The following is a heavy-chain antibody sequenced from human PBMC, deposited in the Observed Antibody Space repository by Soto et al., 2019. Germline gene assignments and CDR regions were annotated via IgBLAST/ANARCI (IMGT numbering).Heavy chain of an antibody. CDR1: GYIFTSYW. J-gene: IGHJ4*02. Sequence: GAEVKKPGESLKISCKGSGYIFTSYWIGWVRQMPGKGLEWMGIIYPGDSNTRYSPSFQGQVTISADKSISTAYLQWSSLKASDTAMYYCARRGGYCSGGSCELDYWGQGTLVTVSS. D-gene: IGHD2-15*01. CDR2: IYPGDSNT. V-gene: IGHV5-51*03. CDR3: ARRGGYCSGGSCELDY.